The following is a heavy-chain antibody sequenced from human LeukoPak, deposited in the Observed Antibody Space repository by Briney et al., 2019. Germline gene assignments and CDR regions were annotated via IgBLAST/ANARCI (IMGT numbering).Heavy chain of an antibody. CDR2: MNPNSGNT. V-gene: IGHV1-8*01. CDR3: ARETVTTYYYYYGMDV. D-gene: IGHD4-11*01. Sequence: ASVKVSCKASGYTFTSYDINRVRQATGQGLEWMGWMNPNSGNTGYAQKFQGRVTMTRNTSISTAYMELSSLRSEDTAVYYCARETVTTYYYYYGMDVWGQGTTVTVSS. CDR1: GYTFTSYD. J-gene: IGHJ6*02.